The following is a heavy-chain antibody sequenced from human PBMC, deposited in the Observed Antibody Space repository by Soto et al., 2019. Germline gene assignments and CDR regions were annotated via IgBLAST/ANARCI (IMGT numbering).Heavy chain of an antibody. CDR3: ARDRVFGVVLNYYYYYGMDV. CDR1: GYTFTGYY. J-gene: IGHJ6*02. D-gene: IGHD3-3*01. Sequence: GASVKVSCKASGYTFTGYYMHWVRQAPGQGLEWMGWINPNSGGTNYAQKFQGWVTMTRDTSISTAYMELSRLRSDDTAVYYCARDRVFGVVLNYYYYYGMDVWGQGTTVTVSS. CDR2: INPNSGGT. V-gene: IGHV1-2*04.